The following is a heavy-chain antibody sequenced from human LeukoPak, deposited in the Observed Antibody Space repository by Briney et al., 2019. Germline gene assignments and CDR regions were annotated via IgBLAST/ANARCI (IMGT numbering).Heavy chain of an antibody. CDR1: GFTFSSNY. V-gene: IGHV3-53*01. CDR2: IYSGGTT. CDR3: ARGGYSSSWYHFDY. J-gene: IGHJ4*02. Sequence: GGSLRLSCAASGFTFSSNYMSWVRQAPGKGLEWVSVIYSGGTTNYADSVKGRFTISRDNSKNTLFLQMNSLRAEDTAVHYCARGGYSSSWYHFDYWGQGTLVTVSS. D-gene: IGHD6-13*01.